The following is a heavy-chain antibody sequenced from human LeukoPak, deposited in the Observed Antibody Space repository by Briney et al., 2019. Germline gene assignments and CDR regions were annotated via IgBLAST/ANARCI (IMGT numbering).Heavy chain of an antibody. Sequence: PGGSLRLSCAASRFTVRSNYMSWVRQAPGKGLEWVSVIYSGGSTYYADSVKGRFTISRDNSKNTLYLQTNSLRAEDTAVYYCARVPPDYYFDYWGQGTLVTVSS. V-gene: IGHV3-66*01. CDR2: IYSGGST. CDR3: ARVPPDYYFDY. J-gene: IGHJ4*02. D-gene: IGHD2-21*01. CDR1: RFTVRSNY.